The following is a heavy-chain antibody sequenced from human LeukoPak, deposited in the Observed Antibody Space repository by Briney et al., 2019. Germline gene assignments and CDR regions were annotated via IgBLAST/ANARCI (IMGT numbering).Heavy chain of an antibody. J-gene: IGHJ3*02. CDR3: ARDSSGYFNDAFDI. D-gene: IGHD3-22*01. CDR2: INPNSGGT. Sequence: ASVKVSCKASGYTFTSYDINWVRQATGQGLEWMGWINPNSGGTNYAQKFQGRVTMTRDTSISTAYMELSRLRSDDTAVYYCARDSSGYFNDAFDIWGQGTMVTVSS. V-gene: IGHV1-2*02. CDR1: GYTFTSYD.